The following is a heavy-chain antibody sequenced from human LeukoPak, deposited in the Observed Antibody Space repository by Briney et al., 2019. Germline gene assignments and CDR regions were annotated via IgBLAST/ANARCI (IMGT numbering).Heavy chain of an antibody. D-gene: IGHD4-17*01. J-gene: IGHJ4*02. CDR2: INHSGST. CDR3: ARGTMTTVTYYFDY. CDR1: GGSFSGYY. V-gene: IGHV4-34*01. Sequence: SETLSLTCAVYGGSFSGYYWSWIRQPPGKGLEWIGEINHSGSTNYSPSLKSRVTISVDTSKNQFSLKLSSVTAADTAVYYCARGTMTTVTYYFDYWGQGTLVTVSS.